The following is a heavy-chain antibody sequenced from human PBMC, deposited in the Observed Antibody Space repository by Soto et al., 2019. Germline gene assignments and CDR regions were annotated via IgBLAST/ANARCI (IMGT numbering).Heavy chain of an antibody. Sequence: GGSLRLSCAASGFTFSGSTMHWVRQASGKGLEWIGRIRSKSNSYATAYAASVKGRFTISRDDSKDTAYLQMNSLKTEDTAVYYCTRDPRNYYDSIGSANWFDPWGQGTLVTVSS. V-gene: IGHV3-73*01. J-gene: IGHJ5*02. D-gene: IGHD3-22*01. CDR1: GFTFSGST. CDR2: IRSKSNSYAT. CDR3: TRDPRNYYDSIGSANWFDP.